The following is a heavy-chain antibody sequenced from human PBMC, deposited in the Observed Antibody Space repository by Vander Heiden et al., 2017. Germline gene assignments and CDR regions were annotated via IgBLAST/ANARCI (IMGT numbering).Heavy chain of an antibody. CDR3: ARDGEWELPLDY. D-gene: IGHD1-26*01. J-gene: IGHJ4*02. CDR2: INSDGSST. CDR1: GFTFSSYW. Sequence: EVQLVESGGGLVQPGGSLRLSCAASGFTFSSYWMHWVRQAPGKGLGWVSRINSDGSSTSYADSVKGRFTISRDNAKNTLYLQMNSLRAEDTAVYYCARDGEWELPLDYWGQGTLVTVSS. V-gene: IGHV3-74*01.